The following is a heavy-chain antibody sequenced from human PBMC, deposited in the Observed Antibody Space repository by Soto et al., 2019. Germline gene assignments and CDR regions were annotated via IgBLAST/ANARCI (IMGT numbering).Heavy chain of an antibody. CDR2: IIPTFGTA. Sequence: SVQVSCKASGGTFSSYSISWVRQAPGQELEWMGGIIPTFGTANYAQKFQGRVTITADESTSTSYMELSSLRSEDTGVYYCATTSLPIVVVTAIPGLRDAFDIWGQGTMVTVSS. V-gene: IGHV1-69*13. D-gene: IGHD2-21*02. J-gene: IGHJ3*02. CDR1: GGTFSSYS. CDR3: ATTSLPIVVVTAIPGLRDAFDI.